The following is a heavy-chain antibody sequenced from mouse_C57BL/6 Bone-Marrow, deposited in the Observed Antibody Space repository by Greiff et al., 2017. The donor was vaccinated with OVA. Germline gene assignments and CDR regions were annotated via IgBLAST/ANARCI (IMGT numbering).Heavy chain of an antibody. J-gene: IGHJ2*01. CDR1: GFTFSSYG. CDR3: ARHQLGLDY. V-gene: IGHV5-6*01. D-gene: IGHD4-1*02. CDR2: ISSGGSYT. Sequence: VQLQESGGDLVKPGGSLKLSCAASGFTFSSYGMSWVRQTPDKRLEWVATISSGGSYTYYPDSVKGRFTISRDNAKNTLYLQMSSLKSEDTAMYYCARHQLGLDYWGQGTTLTVSS.